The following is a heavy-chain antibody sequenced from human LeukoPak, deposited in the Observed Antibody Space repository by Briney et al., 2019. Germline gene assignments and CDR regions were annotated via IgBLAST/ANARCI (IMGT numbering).Heavy chain of an antibody. CDR3: ARDPTTTVTTGSLDY. V-gene: IGHV1-69*04. CDR1: GGTFSSYT. CDR2: IIPILGIA. D-gene: IGHD4-17*01. Sequence: SVKVSCKASGGTFSSYTSSWVRQAPGQGLEWMGRIIPILGIANYAQKFQGRVTITADKSTSTAYMELSSLRSEDTAVYYCARDPTTTVTTGSLDYWGQGTLVTVSS. J-gene: IGHJ4*02.